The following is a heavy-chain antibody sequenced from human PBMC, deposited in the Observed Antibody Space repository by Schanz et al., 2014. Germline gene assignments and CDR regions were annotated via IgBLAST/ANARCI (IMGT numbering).Heavy chain of an antibody. V-gene: IGHV3-48*01. Sequence: VQVVESGGGVVQPGKSLRLSCAASGFSVGNKYMNWVRQAPGKGLEWVSYVSRSTPDIYYADSVKGRFTMSRDNAKNSVFLQMNSLRAEDTAVYYCVRDSFFAFDYWGQGTLVTVSS. CDR1: GFSVGNKY. CDR2: VSRSTPDI. D-gene: IGHD3-3*01. CDR3: VRDSFFAFDY. J-gene: IGHJ4*02.